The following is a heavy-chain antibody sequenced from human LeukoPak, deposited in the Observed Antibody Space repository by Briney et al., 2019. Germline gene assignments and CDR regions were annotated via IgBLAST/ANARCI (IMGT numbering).Heavy chain of an antibody. CDR3: ARPAGIQLWPLDY. D-gene: IGHD5-18*01. CDR1: GYSFTSYW. CDR2: IYPGDSDT. Sequence: GESLKISCKASGYSFTSYWICWVRQMPGKGLEWMGIIYPGDSDTRYSPSFQGQVTISADKSISTAYLQWSSLKASDTAMYYCARPAGIQLWPLDYWGQGTLVTVSS. V-gene: IGHV5-51*01. J-gene: IGHJ4*02.